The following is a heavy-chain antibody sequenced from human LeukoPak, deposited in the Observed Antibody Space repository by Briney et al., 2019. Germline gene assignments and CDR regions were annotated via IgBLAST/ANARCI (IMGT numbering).Heavy chain of an antibody. CDR1: GGSFSGYY. D-gene: IGHD3-10*01. V-gene: IGHV4-59*08. Sequence: SETLSLTCAVYGGSFSGYYWSWIRQPPGKGPEWIGYIYDSGSTNYNPSLRSRVTISVDTSKNQISLNLTSVTAADTAVYYCAKSFSGTYPDLDYWGQGTLVTVSS. CDR3: AKSFSGTYPDLDY. J-gene: IGHJ4*02. CDR2: IYDSGST.